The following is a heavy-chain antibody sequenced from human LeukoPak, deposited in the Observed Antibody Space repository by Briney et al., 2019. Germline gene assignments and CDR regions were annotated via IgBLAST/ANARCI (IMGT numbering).Heavy chain of an antibody. CDR3: AGIATTVDI. J-gene: IGHJ3*02. Sequence: SETLSLTCAVYGGSFSGYYWSWIRQPPGKGLEWIGEINHSGSTNYNPSLKSRVTISVDTSKNQFSLKLSSVTAADTAVYYCAGIATTVDIWGQGTMVTVSS. V-gene: IGHV4-34*01. D-gene: IGHD4-17*01. CDR1: GGSFSGYY. CDR2: INHSGST.